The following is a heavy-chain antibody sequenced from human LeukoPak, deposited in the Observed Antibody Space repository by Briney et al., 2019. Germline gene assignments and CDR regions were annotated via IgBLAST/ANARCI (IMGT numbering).Heavy chain of an antibody. J-gene: IGHJ6*03. D-gene: IGHD5-18*01. CDR1: GFTFDDYG. V-gene: IGHV3-20*04. Sequence: GGSLRLSRAASGFTFDDYGMSWVRQAPGKGLEWVSGINWNGGSTGYADAVKGRFTISRDNAKNSLYLQMNSLRDEDTALYYCARRRRGYSYGTDYYYYMDVWGKGTTVTVSS. CDR2: INWNGGST. CDR3: ARRRRGYSYGTDYYYYMDV.